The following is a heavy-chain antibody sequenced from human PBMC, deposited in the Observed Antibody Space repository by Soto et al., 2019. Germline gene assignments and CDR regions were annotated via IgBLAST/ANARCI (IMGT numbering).Heavy chain of an antibody. CDR1: GDSISSYY. J-gene: IGHJ6*02. CDR3: SRDPLLIYYGMDV. Sequence: SPETLSLTCTVSGDSISSYYWSWIRQPPGKGLEWIGYIYYSGSTNYNPSLKSRVTISVDTSKNQFSLKLSSMTPEDTAVYYCSRDPLLIYYGMDVWGQGTTVTVSS. CDR2: IYYSGST. V-gene: IGHV4-59*01. D-gene: IGHD2-21*01.